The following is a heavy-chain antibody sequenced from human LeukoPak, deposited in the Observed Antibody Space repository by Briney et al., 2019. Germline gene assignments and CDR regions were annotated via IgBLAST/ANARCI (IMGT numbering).Heavy chain of an antibody. CDR3: AKDKFLGYSISWYGEGYFDY. Sequence: GGSLRLSCAASGFTFSSYGMHWVRQAPGKGLEWVAVISYDGSNKYYADSVKGRFTISRDNSKNTLYLQMNSLRAEDTAVYYCAKDKFLGYSISWYGEGYFDYWGQGTLVTVSS. CDR1: GFTFSSYG. CDR2: ISYDGSNK. V-gene: IGHV3-30*18. D-gene: IGHD6-13*01. J-gene: IGHJ4*02.